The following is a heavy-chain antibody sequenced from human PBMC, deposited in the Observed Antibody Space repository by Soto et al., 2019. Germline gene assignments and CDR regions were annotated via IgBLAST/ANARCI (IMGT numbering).Heavy chain of an antibody. D-gene: IGHD2-21*01. CDR3: VHEYSSSNWIDP. J-gene: IGHJ5*02. CDR1: GFSLPTSGVG. V-gene: IGHV2-5*01. CDR2: VYWKHDK. Sequence: SGPTLANPTQTLTLTCTFSGFSLPTSGVGVGWIRQSHGKALEWLAPVYWKHDKRYNSSLKTRLTISKDTSKNQVVLTMAFMDAVDTSTYFSVHEYSSSNWIDPWGQGTLVTVSS.